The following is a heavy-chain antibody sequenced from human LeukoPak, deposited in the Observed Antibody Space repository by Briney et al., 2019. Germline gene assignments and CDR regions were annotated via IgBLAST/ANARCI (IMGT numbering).Heavy chain of an antibody. CDR1: GYTFTSYD. J-gene: IGHJ5*02. CDR3: ARGAVTMVRGVRGDWFDP. CDR2: MNPNSGNT. Sequence: GASVKVSCKASGYTFTSYDINWVRQATGQGLEWMGWMNPNSGNTGYAQKFQGRVTMTRNTSISTAYMELSSLRSEDTAVYYCARGAVTMVRGVRGDWFDPWGQGTLVTVSS. V-gene: IGHV1-8*01. D-gene: IGHD3-10*01.